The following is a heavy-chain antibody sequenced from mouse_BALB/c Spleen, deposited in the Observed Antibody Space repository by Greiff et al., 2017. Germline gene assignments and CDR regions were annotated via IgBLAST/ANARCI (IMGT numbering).Heavy chain of an antibody. CDR3: AGDCRAYYGNYVFAY. D-gene: IGHD2-10*01. Sequence: EVQGVESGGGLVQPGGSLKLSCAASGFTFSSYGMSWVRQTPDKRLELVATINSDGGSTYYPDSVKGRFTISRDNAKNTLYLQMSSLKSEDTAMYYCAGDCRAYYGNYVFAYWGQGTLVTVSA. V-gene: IGHV5-6-3*01. CDR1: GFTFSSYG. J-gene: IGHJ3*01. CDR2: INSDGGST.